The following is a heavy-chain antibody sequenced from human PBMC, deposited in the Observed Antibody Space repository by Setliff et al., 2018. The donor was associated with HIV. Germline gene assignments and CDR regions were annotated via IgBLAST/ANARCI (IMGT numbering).Heavy chain of an antibody. Sequence: SETLSLTCTVSGGSVSSGNYYWSWIRQPPGKGLEWIGYFYYSGSTNYNPSLKSRVSISLDTSKNQFSLKLTSVTAADTAVYFCARDLGAVTIDWGQGTLVTVSS. CDR3: ARDLGAVTID. J-gene: IGHJ4*02. CDR1: GGSVSSGNYY. V-gene: IGHV4-61*01. CDR2: FYYSGST. D-gene: IGHD4-17*01.